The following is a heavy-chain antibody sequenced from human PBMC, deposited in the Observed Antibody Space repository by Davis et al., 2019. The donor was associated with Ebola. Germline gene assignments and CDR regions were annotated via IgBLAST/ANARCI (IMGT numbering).Heavy chain of an antibody. CDR3: AASAGTVGKFDY. V-gene: IGHV1-58*02. Sequence: SVKVSCKASGFTFSGSAMQWVRQARGQRLEWIGWIVVGSGNTNYAQKFQGRVTINRDVSTSTSYLDLSNLGSEDTAVYYCAASAGTVGKFDYWGQGSLVTVSS. J-gene: IGHJ4*01. CDR2: IVVGSGNT. D-gene: IGHD4-17*01. CDR1: GFTFSGSA.